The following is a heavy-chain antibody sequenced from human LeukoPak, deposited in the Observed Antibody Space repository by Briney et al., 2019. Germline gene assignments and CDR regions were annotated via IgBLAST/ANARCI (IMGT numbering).Heavy chain of an antibody. CDR2: ISSSSSYI. J-gene: IGHJ4*02. D-gene: IGHD3-10*01. CDR1: GFTFSSYS. CDR3: ARDRYGSGSYILAY. V-gene: IGHV3-21*01. Sequence: PGGSLRLSCAASGFTFSSYSMNWVRQAPGKGLEWVSSISSSSSYIYYADSVKGRFTISRDNAKNSLYLQMNSLGAEDTAVYYCARDRYGSGSYILAYWGQGTLVTVSS.